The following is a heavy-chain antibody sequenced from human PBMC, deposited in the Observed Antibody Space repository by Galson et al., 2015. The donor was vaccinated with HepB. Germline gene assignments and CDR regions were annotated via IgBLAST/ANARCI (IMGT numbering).Heavy chain of an antibody. CDR3: ARGVAVAGSYYFDY. D-gene: IGHD6-19*01. CDR2: ISAYNGNT. J-gene: IGHJ4*02. Sequence: SVKVSCKASGYTFTSYGISWVRQAPGQGLEWMGWISAYNGNTNYAQKLQGRVTMTTDTSTSTAYMELRSLRSDDTAVYFCARGVAVAGSYYFDYWGQGTLVTVSS. CDR1: GYTFTSYG. V-gene: IGHV1-18*01.